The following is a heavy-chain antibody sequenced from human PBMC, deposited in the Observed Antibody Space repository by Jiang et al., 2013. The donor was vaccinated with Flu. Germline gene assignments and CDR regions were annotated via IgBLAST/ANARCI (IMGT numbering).Heavy chain of an antibody. D-gene: IGHD3-16*01. V-gene: IGHV3-66*01. CDR2: LYPGGNA. CDR3: ARWGAALDI. Sequence: GFVQPGGSLELSCAASGITVSDNYMSWVRQSAGKGLEWVSTLYPGGNAYYADSVKGRFTISRDNSKNTLYLQIHSLRAEDTAVYYCARWGAALDIWGQGTVVTVSS. CDR1: GITVSDNY. J-gene: IGHJ3*02.